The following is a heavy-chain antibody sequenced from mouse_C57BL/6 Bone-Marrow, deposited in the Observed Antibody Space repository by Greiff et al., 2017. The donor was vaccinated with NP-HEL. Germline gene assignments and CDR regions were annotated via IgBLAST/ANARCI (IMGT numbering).Heavy chain of an antibody. CDR3: ARGGNADFDD. CDR2: IYPSSGST. Sequence: VQLQQPGAELVKPGASVKLSCKASGYTFTSYCITWVKQRPGHGLEWIGEIYPSSGSTNYNEKFKGKATLTVDTSSSTAYMQLSSLTSEDSAVYYCARGGNADFDDLGPGTTVTV. V-gene: IGHV1-55*01. J-gene: IGHJ2*01. CDR1: GYTFTSYC. D-gene: IGHD2-1*01.